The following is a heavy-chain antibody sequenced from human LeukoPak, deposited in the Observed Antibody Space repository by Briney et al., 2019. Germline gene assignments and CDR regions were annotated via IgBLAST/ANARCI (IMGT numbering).Heavy chain of an antibody. CDR3: ARGSVTYYYDSSGYPIYFDY. J-gene: IGHJ4*02. D-gene: IGHD3-22*01. CDR2: INHSGST. Sequence: SETLSLTXAVYGGSFSGYYWSWIRQPPGKGLEWIGEINHSGSTNYNPSLKSRVTISVDTSKNQFSLKLSSVTAADTAVYYCARGSVTYYYDSSGYPIYFDYWGQGTLVTVSS. V-gene: IGHV4-34*01. CDR1: GGSFSGYY.